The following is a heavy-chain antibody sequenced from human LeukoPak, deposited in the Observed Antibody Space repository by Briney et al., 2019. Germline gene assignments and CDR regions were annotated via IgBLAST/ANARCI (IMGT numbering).Heavy chain of an antibody. CDR2: INHSGST. D-gene: IGHD3-22*01. CDR1: GGSFSGYY. V-gene: IGHV4-34*01. CDR3: ARMVYDSSGYQNWFDP. J-gene: IGHJ5*02. Sequence: PSETLSLTCAVYGGSFSGYYWSWIRQPPGKGLEWIGEINHSGSTNYNPSLKSRVTISVDTSKNQFSLKLSSVTAADTAVYYCARMVYDSSGYQNWFDPWGQGTLVTVSS.